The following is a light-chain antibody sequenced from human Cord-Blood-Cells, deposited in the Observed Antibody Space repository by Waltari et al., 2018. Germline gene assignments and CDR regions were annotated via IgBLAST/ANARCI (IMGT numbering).Light chain of an antibody. CDR1: SIAVAGSNY. Sequence: QSALTHPASVSGSPGQPLTIPCIGTSIAVAGSNYVSWYHHHPGKAPKLMIYEVSNRPSAVSNRFSGSKSGNTASLTISGLQAENEADYYCSSYTSSSTPLYVFGTGTKVTVL. CDR2: EVS. CDR3: SSYTSSSTPLYV. J-gene: IGLJ1*01. V-gene: IGLV2-14*01.